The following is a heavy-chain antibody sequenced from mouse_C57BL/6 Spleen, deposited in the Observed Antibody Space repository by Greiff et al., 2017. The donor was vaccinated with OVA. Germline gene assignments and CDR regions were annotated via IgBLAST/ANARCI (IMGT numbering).Heavy chain of an antibody. Sequence: EVKVVESGGDLVKPGGSLKLSCAASGFTFSSYGMSWVRQTPDKRLEWVATISSGGSYTYYPDSVKGRFTISRDNAKNTLYLQMSSLKSEDTAMYYCASQIYDGYYEGFAYWGQGTLVTVSA. CDR2: ISSGGSYT. V-gene: IGHV5-6*01. J-gene: IGHJ3*01. CDR3: ASQIYDGYYEGFAY. CDR1: GFTFSSYG. D-gene: IGHD2-3*01.